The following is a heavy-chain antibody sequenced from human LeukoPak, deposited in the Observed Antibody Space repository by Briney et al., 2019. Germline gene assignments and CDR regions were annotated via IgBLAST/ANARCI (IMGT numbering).Heavy chain of an antibody. CDR2: IKRDGGEK. CDR1: GFPFTEYW. D-gene: IGHD2-15*01. V-gene: IGHV3-7*01. Sequence: GGSLRLSCAASGFPFTEYWMGWVRQAPGKGLEWVASIKRDGGEKYYVDSMRGRFTISRDNAKNSLYLQMNSLRVEDTAVYYCVRGGDWFDPWGQGTLVTVSS. J-gene: IGHJ5*02. CDR3: VRGGDWFDP.